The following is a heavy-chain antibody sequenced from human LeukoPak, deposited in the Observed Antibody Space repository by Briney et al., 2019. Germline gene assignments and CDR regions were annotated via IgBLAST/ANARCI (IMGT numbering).Heavy chain of an antibody. CDR3: ARMYYDFWSGYFGLVYYFDY. V-gene: IGHV1-69*13. CDR1: GGTFSSYA. J-gene: IGHJ4*02. Sequence: GASVKVSCKASGGTFSSYAISWVRQAPGQGLEWMGGIIPIFGTANYAQKFQGRVTITADESTSTAYMELSSLRSDDTAVYYCARMYYDFWSGYFGLVYYFDYWGQGTLVTVSS. D-gene: IGHD3-3*01. CDR2: IIPIFGTA.